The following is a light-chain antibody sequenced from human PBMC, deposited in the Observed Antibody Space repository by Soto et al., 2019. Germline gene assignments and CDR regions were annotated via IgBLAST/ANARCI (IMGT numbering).Light chain of an antibody. Sequence: QTVVTQEPSFSVSPGRTVTLTCGLSSGSVSTSYYPSWYQQTPGQAPRTLIYNTNTRYSGVPDRFSGSILGNKAALTITGAQADDESDYYCVLYMGSGISVFGGGTKVTVL. CDR2: NTN. CDR3: VLYMGSGISV. J-gene: IGLJ3*02. V-gene: IGLV8-61*01. CDR1: SGSVSTSYY.